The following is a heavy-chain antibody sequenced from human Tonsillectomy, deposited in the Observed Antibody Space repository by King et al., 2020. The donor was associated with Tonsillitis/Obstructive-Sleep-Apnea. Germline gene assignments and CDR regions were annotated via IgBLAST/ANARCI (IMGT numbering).Heavy chain of an antibody. V-gene: IGHV4-39*01. CDR3: ARHVRSRAPVGAFDI. Sequence: QMQLQESGPGLVKPSETLSLTCTVSGGSISSSSYYWGWIRQPPGKGLEWIGSIYYSGSTYYNPSLKSRVTISVDTSKNQFSLKLSSVTAADTAVYCCARHVRSRAPVGAFDIWGQGTMVTVSS. J-gene: IGHJ3*02. CDR1: GGSISSSSYY. CDR2: IYYSGST. D-gene: IGHD2-2*01.